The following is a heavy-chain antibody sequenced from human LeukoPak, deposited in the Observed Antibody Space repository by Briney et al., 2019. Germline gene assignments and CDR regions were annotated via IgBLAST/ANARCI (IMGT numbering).Heavy chain of an antibody. CDR2: ISYDGSNK. CDR1: GFTFSSYA. CDR3: ARDIGGGAGSDFDY. V-gene: IGHV3-30*04. J-gene: IGHJ4*02. Sequence: GGSLRLSCAASGFTFSSYAMHWVRQAPGKGLEWVAVISYDGSNKYYADSVKGRFTISRDNAKNSLYLQMNSLRADDTAVYYCARDIGGGAGSDFDYWGQGTLVTVSS. D-gene: IGHD2-21*01.